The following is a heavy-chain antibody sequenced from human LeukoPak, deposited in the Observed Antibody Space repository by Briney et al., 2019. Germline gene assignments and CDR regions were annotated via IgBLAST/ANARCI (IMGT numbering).Heavy chain of an antibody. CDR2: IYYSGST. Sequence: SETLSLTCTVFGGSISNYYWTWIRQPPGRGLEWIGYIYYSGSTNYNPSLKSRVTTSVDKSKNQFSLNLSSVTAADTAVYFCARGYTNYPYYFDYWGQGTLVTVSS. V-gene: IGHV4-59*01. J-gene: IGHJ4*02. CDR3: ARGYTNYPYYFDY. D-gene: IGHD4-11*01. CDR1: GGSISNYY.